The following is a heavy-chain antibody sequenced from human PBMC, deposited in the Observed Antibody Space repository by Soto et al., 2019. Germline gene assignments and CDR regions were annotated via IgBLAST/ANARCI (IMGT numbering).Heavy chain of an antibody. Sequence: SETLSLTCTVSGGSISSYYWSWIRQPPGKGLEWIGYIYYSGSTNYNPSLKSRVTISVDTSKNQFSLKLSSVTAADTAVYYCARVAPNYGDYVWDYWGQGTLVTVSS. CDR1: GGSISSYY. V-gene: IGHV4-59*01. J-gene: IGHJ4*02. CDR3: ARVAPNYGDYVWDY. CDR2: IYYSGST. D-gene: IGHD4-17*01.